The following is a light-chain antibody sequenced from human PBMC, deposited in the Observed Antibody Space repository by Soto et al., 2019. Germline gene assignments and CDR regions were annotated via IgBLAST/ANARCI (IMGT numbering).Light chain of an antibody. CDR1: QSVSSSY. J-gene: IGKJ2*03. CDR2: GAS. V-gene: IGKV3-20*01. CDR3: QQNGASPLYS. Sequence: EIVLTQSPGTLSLSPGERATVSCRASQSVSSSYLAWYQQKPGQAPRLLIYGASSRATGIPDRFSGSGSGTDFTLSISRLEPEDFAVYYCQQNGASPLYSFGQGTKLEIK.